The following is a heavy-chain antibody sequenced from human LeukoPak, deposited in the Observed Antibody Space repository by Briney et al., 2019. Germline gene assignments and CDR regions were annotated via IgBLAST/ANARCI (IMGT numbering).Heavy chain of an antibody. J-gene: IGHJ4*02. D-gene: IGHD2-2*01. CDR1: VYTYTGYY. CDR2: INPNCCDT. Sequence: ASVKVSCKASVYTYTGYYMHGVRQAPGQGLEGMGWINPNCCDTHYAQKFRDRVTMTRDTSISTAYMEMSRLRSDDTAVYYCARGSRYCSSTSCFRDLYYFDYWGQGTLVTVSS. CDR3: ARGSRYCSSTSCFRDLYYFDY. V-gene: IGHV1-2*02.